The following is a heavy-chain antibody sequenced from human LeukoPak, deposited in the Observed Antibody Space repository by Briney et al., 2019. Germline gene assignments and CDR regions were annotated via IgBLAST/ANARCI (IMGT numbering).Heavy chain of an antibody. V-gene: IGHV3-23*01. J-gene: IGHJ4*02. Sequence: GGSLRLSCAAAGFTFSNYAMTWVRQAPGKGLEWVSSISGSGGSTYYADSVKGRFTISRDNAKNSVYLQMSGLRAEDTAVYYCARDALAGEKPEYFFDYWGQGTLVTVSS. CDR2: ISGSGGST. CDR3: ARDALAGEKPEYFFDY. CDR1: GFTFSNYA.